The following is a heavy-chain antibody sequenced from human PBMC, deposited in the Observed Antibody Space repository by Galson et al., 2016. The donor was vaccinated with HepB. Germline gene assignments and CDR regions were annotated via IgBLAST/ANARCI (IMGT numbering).Heavy chain of an antibody. Sequence: SLRLSCAVSGFTFKSYAMTWVRQAPGKGLEWVSGISGIGGYAYYADSVKGRFSISRDNSNNTLYLQMNSLRAEDTAIYYCVKALTRQLIPHLFDSWGQGTLVTVSS. CDR3: VKALTRQLIPHLFDS. CDR2: ISGIGGYA. CDR1: GFTFKSYA. J-gene: IGHJ4*02. D-gene: IGHD6-6*01. V-gene: IGHV3-23*01.